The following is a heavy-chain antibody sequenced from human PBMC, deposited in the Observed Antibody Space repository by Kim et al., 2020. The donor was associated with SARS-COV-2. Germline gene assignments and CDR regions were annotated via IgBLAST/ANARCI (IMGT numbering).Heavy chain of an antibody. Sequence: GGSLRLSCAASGFTFSSYAMSWVRQAPGKGLEWVSAISGSGGSTYYADSVKGRFTISRDNSKNTLYLQMNSLRAEDTAVYYCAKDGRPNTILLWFGGIDYWGQGTLVTVSS. D-gene: IGHD3-10*01. J-gene: IGHJ4*02. CDR1: GFTFSSYA. CDR2: ISGSGGST. V-gene: IGHV3-23*01. CDR3: AKDGRPNTILLWFGGIDY.